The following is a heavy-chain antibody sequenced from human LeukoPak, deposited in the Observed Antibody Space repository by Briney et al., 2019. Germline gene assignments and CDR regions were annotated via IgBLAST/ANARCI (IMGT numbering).Heavy chain of an antibody. CDR3: ARGRVVVVTATAVVDAFDT. CDR1: GGSISSGGYS. Sequence: SQTLSLTCAVSGGSISSGGYSWSWIRQPPGKGLEWIGYIYHSGSTYYNPSLKSRVTISVDRSKNQFSLKLSSVTAADTAVYYCARGRVVVVTATAVVDAFDTWGQGTMVTVSS. CDR2: IYHSGST. D-gene: IGHD2-21*02. V-gene: IGHV4-30-2*01. J-gene: IGHJ3*02.